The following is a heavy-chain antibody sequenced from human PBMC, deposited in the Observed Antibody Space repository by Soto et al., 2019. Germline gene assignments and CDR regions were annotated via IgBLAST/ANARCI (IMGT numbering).Heavy chain of an antibody. CDR1: GFTVSTKY. CDR2: IYSGGST. CDR3: ARDPWAADY. Sequence: SGGSLRLSCAASGFTVSTKYMSWVRQAPGKGLEWVSVIYSGGSTFYAYSVRGRFTISRDNSKNTVNLQMNSLRAEDTAVYYCARDPWAADYWGQGTLVTVSS. D-gene: IGHD3-16*01. J-gene: IGHJ4*02. V-gene: IGHV3-66*01.